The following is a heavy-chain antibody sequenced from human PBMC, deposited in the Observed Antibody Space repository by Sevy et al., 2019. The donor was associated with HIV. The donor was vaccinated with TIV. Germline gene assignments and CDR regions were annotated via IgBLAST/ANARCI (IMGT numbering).Heavy chain of an antibody. CDR1: GYSFTSYW. V-gene: IGHV5-51*01. CDR3: ARRKDYDICNGYYFGYFDY. J-gene: IGHJ4*02. CDR2: IYPGDSDT. Sequence: GESLKISCKGSGYSFTSYWIGWVRQMPGKGLEWMGIIYPGDSDTRYCPSFQGQVTISADKCISTAYLQWSSLKASDTAMYYCARRKDYDICNGYYFGYFDYWGQGTLVTVSS. D-gene: IGHD3-3*01.